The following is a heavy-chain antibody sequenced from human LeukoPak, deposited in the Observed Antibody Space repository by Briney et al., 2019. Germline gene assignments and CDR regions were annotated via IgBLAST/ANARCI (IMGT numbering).Heavy chain of an antibody. CDR3: ARSEAAYCGGDCYLWGGYYYYYYMDV. Sequence: PGGSLRLSCVVSGFTLSSNWMHWVRQPPGKELVWVSRINDDGSGTSYADSVKGRFTISRDDAKNTLYLQMNSLGAEDTAVYYCARSEAAYCGGDCYLWGGYYYYYYMDVWGKGTTVTVSS. CDR1: GFTLSSNW. V-gene: IGHV3-74*01. J-gene: IGHJ6*03. CDR2: INDDGSGT. D-gene: IGHD2-21*01.